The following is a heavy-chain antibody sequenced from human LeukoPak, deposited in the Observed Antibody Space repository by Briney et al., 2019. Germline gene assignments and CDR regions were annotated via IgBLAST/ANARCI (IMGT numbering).Heavy chain of an antibody. CDR3: AKETGDYVDY. Sequence: GGSLRLSCAASGFTFSSYAMQWVRQAPGKGLEWVAVISYDGTNKYYADSVKGRFTISRDNSKNTLYLQMNSLRAEDTAVYYCAKETGDYVDYWGQGTLVTVSS. V-gene: IGHV3-30*18. CDR2: ISYDGTNK. CDR1: GFTFSSYA. D-gene: IGHD1-14*01. J-gene: IGHJ4*02.